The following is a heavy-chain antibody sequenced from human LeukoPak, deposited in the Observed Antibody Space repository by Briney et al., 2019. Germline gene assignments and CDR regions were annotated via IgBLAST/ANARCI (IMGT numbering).Heavy chain of an antibody. Sequence: PSQTLSLTCTVSGGSISSGDYYWSWVRQPPGKGLEWIGYIYYSGSTSYNPSLKSRVTISVDTSKNQFSLKLSSVTAADTAVYYCARHQSVIAARRSYFDYWGQGTLVTVSS. CDR2: IYYSGST. J-gene: IGHJ4*02. CDR1: GGSISSGDYY. CDR3: ARHQSVIAARRSYFDY. V-gene: IGHV4-30-4*08. D-gene: IGHD6-6*01.